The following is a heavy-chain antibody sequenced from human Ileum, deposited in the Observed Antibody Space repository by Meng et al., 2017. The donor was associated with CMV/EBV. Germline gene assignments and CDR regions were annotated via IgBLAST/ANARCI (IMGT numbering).Heavy chain of an antibody. J-gene: IGHJ2*01. Sequence: AQLEESGPGLVKPSETLSLTFTVSGGSISSYSWSWIRQPAGKGLEWIGRIYSSVGANYSPSLKSRATMSVDMSKNEVSLKLSAVTAADTAVYYCARGDPDEYCAGGSCYRYWYFDVWGRGTLVTVSS. CDR2: IYSSVGA. CDR1: GGSISSYS. D-gene: IGHD2-15*01. V-gene: IGHV4-4*07. CDR3: ARGDPDEYCAGGSCYRYWYFDV.